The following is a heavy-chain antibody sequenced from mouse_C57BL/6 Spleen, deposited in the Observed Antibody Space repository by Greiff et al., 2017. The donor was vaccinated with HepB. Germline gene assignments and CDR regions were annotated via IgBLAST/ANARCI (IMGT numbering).Heavy chain of an antibody. J-gene: IGHJ2*01. CDR2: ISYDGSN. CDR1: GYSITSGYY. V-gene: IGHV3-6*01. D-gene: IGHD2-3*01. Sequence: EVKLVESGPGLVKPSQSLSLTCSVTGYSITSGYYWNWIRQFPGNKLEWMGYISYDGSNNYNPSLKNRISITRDTSKNQFFLKLNSVTTEDTATYYCARNDGYYGYYFDYWGQGTTLTVSS. CDR3: ARNDGYYGYYFDY.